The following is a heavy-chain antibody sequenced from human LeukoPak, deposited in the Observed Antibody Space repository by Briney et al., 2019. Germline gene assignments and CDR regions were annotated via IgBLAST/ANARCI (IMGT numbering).Heavy chain of an antibody. CDR2: IYTGGDT. V-gene: IGHV3-66*01. Sequence: GGSLRLSCEASGFIVSSNYMAWVRQAPGRGLKWVSVIYTGGDTYYADSVKGRFTISRDNSRSTVDLQMNSLRAEDTGVYYCALLSGGAAAYWGRGTLVSVSS. CDR3: ALLSGGAAAY. CDR1: GFIVSSNY. J-gene: IGHJ4*02. D-gene: IGHD2-15*01.